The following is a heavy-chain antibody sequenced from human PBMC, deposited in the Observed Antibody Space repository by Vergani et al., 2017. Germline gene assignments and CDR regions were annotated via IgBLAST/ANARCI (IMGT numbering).Heavy chain of an antibody. D-gene: IGHD4-23*01. V-gene: IGHV3-48*01. J-gene: IGHJ5*02. Sequence: EVQLVESGGGLVQPGGSLRLSCAASGFTFSSYSMNWVRQAPGKGLEWVSYISSSSSTIYYADSVKGRFTISRDNAKNSLYLQMNSLRAEDTAVYYCARDRATVVTNWFDPWGQGTLVTVSS. CDR3: ARDRATVVTNWFDP. CDR1: GFTFSSYS. CDR2: ISSSSSTI.